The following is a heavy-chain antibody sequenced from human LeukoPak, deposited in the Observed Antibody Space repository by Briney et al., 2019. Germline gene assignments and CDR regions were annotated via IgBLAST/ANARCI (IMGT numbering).Heavy chain of an antibody. CDR3: ARDYDFWSGYLYY. J-gene: IGHJ4*02. V-gene: IGHV1-3*01. CDR1: GYTFTSYA. CDR2: INAGNGNT. D-gene: IGHD3-3*01. Sequence: ASVKVSCKASGYTFTSYAMHWVRQAPGQRLEWTGWINAGNGNTKYSQKFQGRVTITRDTSASTAYMELSSLRSEDTAVYYCARDYDFWSGYLYYWGQGTLVTVSS.